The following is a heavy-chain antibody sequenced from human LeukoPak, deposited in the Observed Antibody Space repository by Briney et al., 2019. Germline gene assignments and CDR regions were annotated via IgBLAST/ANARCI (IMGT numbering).Heavy chain of an antibody. CDR2: IIPILGIA. J-gene: IGHJ4*02. CDR1: GGTFSSYA. V-gene: IGHV1-69*04. Sequence: GASVKVSCKASGGTFSSYAISWVRQAPGQGLEWMGRIIPILGIANYAQKFQGRVTITADKSTSTAYMELSSLRSEDTAVYYCARATETEGSFDYWGQGTLVTVSS. CDR3: ARATETEGSFDY.